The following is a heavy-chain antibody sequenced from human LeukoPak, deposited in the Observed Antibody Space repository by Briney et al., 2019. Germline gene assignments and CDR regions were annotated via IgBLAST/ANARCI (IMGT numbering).Heavy chain of an antibody. V-gene: IGHV4-59*01. CDR1: GGSINSYY. Sequence: PSETLSLTCTVSGGSINSYYWSWIRQPPGKGLEWIGYIYYSGSTNYNPSLKSRVTISVDTSKNQFSLKLSSVTAADTAVYYCASGYCSSTSCLFDPWGQGTLVTVSS. D-gene: IGHD2-2*03. CDR3: ASGYCSSTSCLFDP. J-gene: IGHJ5*02. CDR2: IYYSGST.